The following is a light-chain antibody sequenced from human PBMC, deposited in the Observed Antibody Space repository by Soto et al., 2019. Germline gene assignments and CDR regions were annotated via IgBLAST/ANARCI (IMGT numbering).Light chain of an antibody. CDR1: SSNVGGYNY. Sequence: QSALTQPPSASGSPGQSVTISCTGTSSNVGGYNYVSWYQQHPGKAPKLMIYEVSKRPSGVPDRFSGSKSGNTASLTISGLQAEDEADYYCSSYRNGGTLIFGGGTKVTVL. V-gene: IGLV2-8*01. CDR3: SSYRNGGTLI. CDR2: EVS. J-gene: IGLJ2*01.